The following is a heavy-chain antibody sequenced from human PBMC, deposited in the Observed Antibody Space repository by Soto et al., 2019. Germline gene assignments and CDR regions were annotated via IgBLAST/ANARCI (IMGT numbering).Heavy chain of an antibody. J-gene: IGHJ5*02. CDR1: GYTFTNYD. V-gene: IGHV1-8*01. Sequence: QVQLVQSGAEVKKPGASVKVSCKASGYTFTNYDIHWVRQATGQGLEWMGWMNPDSGNTGQSKQFQGRVTMTRDTSISTAHMEMSSLGSEDTAVYYWARGRFRRAWFDPWGQGTLVTVSS. CDR2: MNPDSGNT. CDR3: ARGRFRRAWFDP. D-gene: IGHD3-16*01.